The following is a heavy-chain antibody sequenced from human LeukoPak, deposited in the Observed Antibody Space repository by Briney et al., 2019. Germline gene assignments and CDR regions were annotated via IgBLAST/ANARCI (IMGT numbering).Heavy chain of an antibody. CDR3: ARGEYSSSWYGY. CDR1: GFTFGSYW. Sequence: GGSLRLSCAASGFTFGSYWMSWVRQAPGKGLEWVANIKKDGSERYNVDSVKGRFTISKDNAKTSLYLQMNSLRAEDTAVYYCARGEYSSSWYGYWGQGTLVTVSS. CDR2: IKKDGSER. V-gene: IGHV3-7*01. D-gene: IGHD6-13*01. J-gene: IGHJ4*02.